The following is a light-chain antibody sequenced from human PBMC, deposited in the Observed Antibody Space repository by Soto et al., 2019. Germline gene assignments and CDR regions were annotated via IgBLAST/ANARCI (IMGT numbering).Light chain of an antibody. Sequence: QSALTQPPSASGTPGQRVTISCSGSDSNIEDNYVYWYQQLPGTAPKLLIYRNDQRPSGVPDRFSSSRSGTSASLVISGLRSADEADYYCGARLNSLSRSWVFGGGTKLTVL. CDR1: DSNIEDNY. CDR2: RND. J-gene: IGLJ3*02. CDR3: GARLNSLSRSWV. V-gene: IGLV1-47*01.